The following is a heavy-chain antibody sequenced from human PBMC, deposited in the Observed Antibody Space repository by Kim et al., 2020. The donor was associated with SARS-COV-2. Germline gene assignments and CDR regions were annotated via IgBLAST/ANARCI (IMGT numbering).Heavy chain of an antibody. Sequence: HYADSVKGTFTISRDNSTTTLYRQMNSLRSEDTAVYYCVRESETSMNYFDNWGQGALVTVSS. D-gene: IGHD3-10*01. V-gene: IGHV3-33*01. CDR3: VRESETSMNYFDN. J-gene: IGHJ4*03.